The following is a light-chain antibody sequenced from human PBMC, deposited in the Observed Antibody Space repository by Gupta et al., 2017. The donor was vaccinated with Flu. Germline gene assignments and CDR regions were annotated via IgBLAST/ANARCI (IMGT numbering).Light chain of an antibody. J-gene: IGKJ3*01. CDR2: PAS. CDR1: QGISSW. V-gene: IGKV1-12*01. CDR3: QHGNSFPIT. Sequence: DIQMTQSPSSVSASVGDRVTITCRASQGISSWLVWYQQKPGKAPKFLIYPASTLQSGVPSRFSGSGSGTDFTLTISTRQPEDFATYYCQHGNSFPITFGRGTKVDVK.